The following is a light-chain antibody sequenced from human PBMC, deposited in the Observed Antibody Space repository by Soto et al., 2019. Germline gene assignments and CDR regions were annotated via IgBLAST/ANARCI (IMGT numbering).Light chain of an antibody. J-gene: IGLJ1*01. V-gene: IGLV1-44*01. CDR1: SSNIGTNP. CDR3: AAWDDSLNGHV. Sequence: QSALTQPPSASGTPGQMVTISCSGSSSNIGTNPVNWYQQLPGTAPKLLIYTNYRRPSGVPDRFSGSKSGTSASLAISGLQSEDEADYYCAAWDDSLNGHVFGTGTKVTVL. CDR2: TNY.